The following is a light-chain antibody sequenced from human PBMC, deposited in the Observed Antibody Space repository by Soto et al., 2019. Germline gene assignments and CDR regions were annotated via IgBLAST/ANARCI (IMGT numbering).Light chain of an antibody. CDR3: SSYGGPNNSNYV. CDR2: EVN. V-gene: IGLV2-8*01. J-gene: IGLJ1*01. Sequence: QSALTQPPSASGSPGQSVTISCAGTSSDVGAYNYVSWYQQHPGKAPKLIISEVNKRPSGVPDRFSGSKSGNTASLTVSGLQPEDEVDYYCSSYGGPNNSNYVFGTGTKVTVL. CDR1: SSDVGAYNY.